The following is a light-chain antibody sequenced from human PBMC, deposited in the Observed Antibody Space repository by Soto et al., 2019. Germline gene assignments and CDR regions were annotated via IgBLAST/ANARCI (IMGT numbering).Light chain of an antibody. J-gene: IGLJ2*01. CDR3: AAWDDSLRGRV. Sequence: QSVLTQPPSASGTPGQRVTISCSGSNSNIGSNTVSWYQQLPGTAPKSLIYSDNQRPSGVPDRISGSRSGTSASLAISGLQSDDEAEYYRAAWDDSLRGRVFGGGTKVTVL. CDR1: NSNIGSNT. V-gene: IGLV1-44*01. CDR2: SDN.